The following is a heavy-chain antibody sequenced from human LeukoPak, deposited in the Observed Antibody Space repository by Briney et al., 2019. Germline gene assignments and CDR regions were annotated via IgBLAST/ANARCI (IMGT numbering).Heavy chain of an antibody. D-gene: IGHD1-1*01. J-gene: IGHJ5*02. Sequence: SVKVSCKASGGTFSSYAISWVRQAPGQGLEWMGGIIPIFGTAKYAQKFQGRVTITTDESTSTAYMELSSLRSEDTAVYYCARAATGTTSRVWFDPWGQGTLVTVSS. CDR2: IIPIFGTA. CDR3: ARAATGTTSRVWFDP. V-gene: IGHV1-69*05. CDR1: GGTFSSYA.